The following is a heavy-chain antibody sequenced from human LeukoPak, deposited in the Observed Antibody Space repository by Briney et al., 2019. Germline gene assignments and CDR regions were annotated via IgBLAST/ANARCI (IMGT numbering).Heavy chain of an antibody. CDR3: ARSFGGSYFYYYYGMDV. CDR1: GFTVSSNY. D-gene: IGHD1-26*01. Sequence: GGSLRLSCVASGFTVSSNYMSWVRQAPGKGLEWVSVIYGGGGTYYADSVKGRFTISRDNSKNTLYLQMNSLRAEDTAVYYCARSFGGSYFYYYYGMDVWGQGTTVTVSS. CDR2: IYGGGGT. J-gene: IGHJ6*02. V-gene: IGHV3-53*01.